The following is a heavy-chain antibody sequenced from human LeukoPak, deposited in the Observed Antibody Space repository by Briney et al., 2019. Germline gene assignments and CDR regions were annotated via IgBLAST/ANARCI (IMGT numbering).Heavy chain of an antibody. Sequence: ASVKVSCKASGYTFSSYDINWVRQATGQGLEWMGFMNPNSGDRGYAQKFQGRVTITRNTSISTAYMELSSLRSEDTAVYYCARFLAEAGPYYFDYWRKGPLVPLSS. V-gene: IGHV1-8*03. CDR2: MNPNSGDR. J-gene: IGHJ4*02. CDR1: GYTFSSYD. D-gene: IGHD6-13*01. CDR3: ARFLAEAGPYYFDY.